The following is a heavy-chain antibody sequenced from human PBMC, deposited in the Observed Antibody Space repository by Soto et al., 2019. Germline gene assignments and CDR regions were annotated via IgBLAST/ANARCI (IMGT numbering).Heavy chain of an antibody. CDR3: AREGRIVVVVAYDFDY. Sequence: QVQLVESGGGVVQPGRSLRLSCAASGFTFSSYAMHWVRQAPCKGLEWVAVISYDGSNKYYADSVKGRFTISRDNSKNTLYLQMNSLRAEDTAVYYCAREGRIVVVVAYDFDYWGQGTLVTVSS. CDR2: ISYDGSNK. V-gene: IGHV3-30-3*01. J-gene: IGHJ4*02. D-gene: IGHD2-15*01. CDR1: GFTFSSYA.